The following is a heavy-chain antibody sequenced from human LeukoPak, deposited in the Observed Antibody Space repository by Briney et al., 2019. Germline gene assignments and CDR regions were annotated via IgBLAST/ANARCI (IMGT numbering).Heavy chain of an antibody. CDR3: ARGRENYYDRPFDY. J-gene: IGHJ4*02. D-gene: IGHD3-22*01. V-gene: IGHV4-59*01. Sequence: PSETLSLTCTVSGGSISSYYWNWIRQPPGKGLEWIGYIYYSGSTNHNPSLKSRVTISVDTSKNQFSLKLSSVTAADTAVYYCARGRENYYDRPFDYWGQGTLVTVSS. CDR2: IYYSGST. CDR1: GGSISSYY.